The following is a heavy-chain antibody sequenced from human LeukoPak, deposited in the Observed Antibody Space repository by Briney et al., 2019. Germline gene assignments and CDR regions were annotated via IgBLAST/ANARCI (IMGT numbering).Heavy chain of an antibody. V-gene: IGHV3-30*04. D-gene: IGHD7-27*01. CDR1: RFTFSTYA. CDR2: ISYDGSNK. CDR3: ARRPPINWGLDS. J-gene: IGHJ4*02. Sequence: GRSLRLSCAASRFTFSTYAMHWVRQAPGKGLEWVAVISYDGSNKYYAESVRGRFTISRDNSKNTLYLQMNSLRAEDTAVYYCARRPPINWGLDSWGQGTLVTVSS.